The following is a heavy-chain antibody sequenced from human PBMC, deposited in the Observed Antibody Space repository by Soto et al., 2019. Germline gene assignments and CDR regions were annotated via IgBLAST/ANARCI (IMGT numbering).Heavy chain of an antibody. V-gene: IGHV3-33*01. J-gene: IGHJ4*02. CDR3: ARDRAHLSGSYGPFDY. D-gene: IGHD1-26*01. Sequence: QVQLVESGGGVVQPGRSLRLSCAASGFTFSSYGMHWVRQAPGKGLEWVAVIWYDGSNKYYVDSVKGRFTISRDNSKNTLYLQMNSLRAEDTAVYYWARDRAHLSGSYGPFDYWGQGMLVTVSS. CDR2: IWYDGSNK. CDR1: GFTFSSYG.